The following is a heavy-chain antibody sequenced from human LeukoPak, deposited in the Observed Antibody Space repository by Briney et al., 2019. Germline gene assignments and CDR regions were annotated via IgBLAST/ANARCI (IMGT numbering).Heavy chain of an antibody. V-gene: IGHV4-39*01. D-gene: IGHD3-22*01. CDR2: IYYSGST. Sequence: PSETLSLTCTVSGGSISSTNYYWDWIRQPPGKGLEWIGSIYYSGSTYYNPSLKSRLTISVDTSKNQFSLRLSSVTAADTAVYYCSTQYYDSSGYYLVHRGQGTLLTVSS. CDR3: STQYYDSSGYYLVH. CDR1: GGSISSTNYY. J-gene: IGHJ4*02.